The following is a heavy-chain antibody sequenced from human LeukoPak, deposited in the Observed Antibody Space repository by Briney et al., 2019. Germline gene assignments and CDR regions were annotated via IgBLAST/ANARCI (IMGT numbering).Heavy chain of an antibody. D-gene: IGHD3-10*01. CDR3: ARGTWGGDY. J-gene: IGHJ4*02. Sequence: PSETLSLTCTVSGGTISNYYWSWIRQPPGTGLEYIGYIYYSGSTNYNLSLKSRVTMSVDTSKNQFSLKLSSVTAADTAVYYCARGTWGGDYWGQGTLVTVSS. V-gene: IGHV4-59*01. CDR2: IYYSGST. CDR1: GGTISNYY.